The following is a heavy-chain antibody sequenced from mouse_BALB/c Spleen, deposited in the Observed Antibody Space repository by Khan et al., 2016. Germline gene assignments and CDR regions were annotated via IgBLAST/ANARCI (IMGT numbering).Heavy chain of an antibody. J-gene: IGHJ2*01. CDR2: INPDSSTI. V-gene: IGHV4-1*02. Sequence: EVKLLESGGGLVQPGGSLKLSCAASGFDFSRYWMSWVRQAPGKGLEWIGEINPDSSTINYTPSLKDKFIISRDNANNTLYLQMSKVRSEDTALYYCARQWDCGYDAYWGQGTTLTVSS. CDR3: ARQWDCGYDAY. D-gene: IGHD2-2*01. CDR1: GFDFSRYW.